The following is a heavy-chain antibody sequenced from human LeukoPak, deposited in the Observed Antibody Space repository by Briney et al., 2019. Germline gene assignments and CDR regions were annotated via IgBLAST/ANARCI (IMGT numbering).Heavy chain of an antibody. J-gene: IGHJ3*02. D-gene: IGHD2-21*02. Sequence: SETLSLTCAVYGGSFSGYYWCWLRQPPGEGVGWVGEINHSGSTNSDTSRTTRDTTSVDTSKNQFSLKLSSVAPADTAVYYCARGGGGDRSNSFDIWGQGTMVTVSS. CDR1: GGSFSGYY. CDR2: INHSGST. V-gene: IGHV4-34*01. CDR3: ARGGGGDRSNSFDI.